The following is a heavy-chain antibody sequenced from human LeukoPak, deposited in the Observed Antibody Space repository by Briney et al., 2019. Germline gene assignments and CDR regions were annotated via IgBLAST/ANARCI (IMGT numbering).Heavy chain of an antibody. V-gene: IGHV1-18*01. D-gene: IGHD3-16*01. Sequence: ASVKVSCKASGYTFTSYDISWVRQAPGQGLEWMGWISAYNGNTNYAQKLQGRVTMTTDTSTSTAYMELRSLRSDDTAVYYCARGDNSPSPDLVDYWGQGTLVTVSS. CDR2: ISAYNGNT. J-gene: IGHJ4*02. CDR3: ARGDNSPSPDLVDY. CDR1: GYTFTSYD.